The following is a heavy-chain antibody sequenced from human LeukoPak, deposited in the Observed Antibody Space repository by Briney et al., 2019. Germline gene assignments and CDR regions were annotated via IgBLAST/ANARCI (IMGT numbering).Heavy chain of an antibody. CDR2: ISAYNGNT. Sequence: ASVKVSCKASGYTFTNYAMNWVRQAPGQGLEWMGWISAYNGNTNYAQKLQGRVTMNPDTSTSTAYMELRSLRSDDTAVYYCARDHGSGWYKGKDFDYWGQGTLVTVSS. CDR1: GYTFTNYA. D-gene: IGHD6-19*01. J-gene: IGHJ4*02. V-gene: IGHV1-18*01. CDR3: ARDHGSGWYKGKDFDY.